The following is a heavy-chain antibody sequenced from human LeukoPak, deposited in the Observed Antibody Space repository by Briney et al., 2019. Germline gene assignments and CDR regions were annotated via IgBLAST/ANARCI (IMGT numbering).Heavy chain of an antibody. J-gene: IGHJ5*01. CDR1: GFNFSTYW. V-gene: IGHV3-74*01. CDR3: ATGYSDSLRSPLDS. CDR2: INGDGSNI. D-gene: IGHD3-22*01. Sequence: PGGSLRLSCAASGFNFSTYWMHWVRQVPGEGPVWVSRINGDGSNIGYADSVKGRFTISRDDSKNTLFLQMNSLRAEDTAVYYCATGYSDSLRSPLDSWGQGTLVTVSS.